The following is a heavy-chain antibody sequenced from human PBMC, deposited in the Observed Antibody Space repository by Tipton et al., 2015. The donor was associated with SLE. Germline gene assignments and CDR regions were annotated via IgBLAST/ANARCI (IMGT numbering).Heavy chain of an antibody. CDR1: GFTFSSYW. CDR3: ARGYSSGWYSFDY. J-gene: IGHJ4*02. Sequence: SLRLSCAASGFTFSSYWMSWVRQAPGKGLEWVANIKQDGSEKYYVDSVKGRFTISRDNAKNSLYLQMNSLRAEDTAVYYCARGYSSGWYSFDYWGQGTLVTVSS. V-gene: IGHV3-7*01. CDR2: IKQDGSEK. D-gene: IGHD6-19*01.